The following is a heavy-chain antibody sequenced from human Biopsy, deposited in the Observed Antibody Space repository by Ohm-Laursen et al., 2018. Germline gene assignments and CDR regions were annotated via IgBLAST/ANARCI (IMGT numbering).Heavy chain of an antibody. CDR1: GGSISSDY. CDR2: ISGRGTT. CDR3: ARLYRLDDYWNDDPPDAFDV. Sequence: TLSLTCTVSGGSISSDYWSWIRQSPRKGLEWIGHISGRGTTNYNPSLRGRVTISVDTSKKQFSLKLSSVTAADTAVFFCARLYRLDDYWNDDPPDAFDVWGQGTMVTVSS. D-gene: IGHD3-3*01. J-gene: IGHJ3*01. V-gene: IGHV4-59*01.